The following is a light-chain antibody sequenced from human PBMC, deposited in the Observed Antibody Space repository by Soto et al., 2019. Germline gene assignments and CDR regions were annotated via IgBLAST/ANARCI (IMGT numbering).Light chain of an antibody. CDR3: QQYGSSPGT. CDR1: QSVRSSY. Sequence: EIVLTQSPGTLSLSPGERATLSCRASQSVRSSYLAWYQQKPGQATRLLIYGASSRATGIPDRFSGSGSGTDFTLTISRLEPEDFAVYYCQQYGSSPGTCGQGTKVESK. J-gene: IGKJ1*01. V-gene: IGKV3-20*01. CDR2: GAS.